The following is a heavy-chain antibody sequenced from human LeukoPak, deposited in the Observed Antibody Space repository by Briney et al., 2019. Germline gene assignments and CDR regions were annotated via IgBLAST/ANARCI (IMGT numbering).Heavy chain of an antibody. J-gene: IGHJ4*02. V-gene: IGHV3-74*01. Sequence: GSLRLSCAASEFSFSSYWMHWVRQAPGKGLVWVSRISPDGSSASYADSVRGRFTISRDNAKNTLYLQMKSLRAEETAVYYCARDPSGWHSMDYWGQGNLVTVSS. D-gene: IGHD6-19*01. CDR1: EFSFSSYW. CDR2: ISPDGSSA. CDR3: ARDPSGWHSMDY.